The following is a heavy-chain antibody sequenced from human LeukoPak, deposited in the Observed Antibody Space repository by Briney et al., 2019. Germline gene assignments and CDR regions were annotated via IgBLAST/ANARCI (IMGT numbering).Heavy chain of an antibody. V-gene: IGHV4-38-2*02. J-gene: IGHJ4*02. CDR2: IYHSGST. Sequence: PSETLSLTCTVSGYSISSGYYWGWIRQPPGKGLEWIGSIYHSGSTYYNPSLKSRVTISVDTSKNQFSLKLSSVTAADTAVYYCARRGLSPYYDFWSGYWHYWGQGTLVTVSS. D-gene: IGHD3-3*01. CDR3: ARRGLSPYYDFWSGYWHY. CDR1: GYSISSGYY.